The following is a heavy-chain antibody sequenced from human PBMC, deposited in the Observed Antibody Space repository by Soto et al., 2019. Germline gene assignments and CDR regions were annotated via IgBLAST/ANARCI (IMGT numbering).Heavy chain of an antibody. CDR2: IYPGDSDT. CDR1: GYSFTSHW. V-gene: IGHV5-51*01. CDR3: ARSENIGPNFDS. J-gene: IGHJ5*01. Sequence: GESLKISCKPSGYSFTSHWIAWVRQLPGKGLEWMGIIYPGDSDTRYSPAFQGQVTISVDKSTRTAYLQWSSLKASDTAMLYYARSENIGPNFDSWGQGTLVTVSS.